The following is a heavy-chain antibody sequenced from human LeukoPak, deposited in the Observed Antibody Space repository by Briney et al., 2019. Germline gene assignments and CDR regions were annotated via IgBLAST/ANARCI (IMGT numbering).Heavy chain of an antibody. CDR2: ISSSSSTI. D-gene: IGHD2-2*01. CDR3: ARDPDIVVVPAGEP. J-gene: IGHJ5*02. CDR1: GFTFSSYS. Sequence: AGGSLRLSCAASGFTFSSYSMNWVRQAPGKGLEWVSYISSSSSTIYYADSVKGRFTISRDNAKNSLYLQMNSLRAEDTAVYYCARDPDIVVVPAGEPWGQGTLVTVSS. V-gene: IGHV3-48*01.